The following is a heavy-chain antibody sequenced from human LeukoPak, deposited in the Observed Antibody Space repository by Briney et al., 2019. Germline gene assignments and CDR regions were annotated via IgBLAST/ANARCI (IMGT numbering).Heavy chain of an antibody. CDR2: IYYSGST. CDR1: GGSISSSNYY. J-gene: IGHJ5*02. V-gene: IGHV4-39*01. CDR3: ARVIDWFDP. Sequence: PSETLSLTCTVSGGSISSSNYYWGWIRQPPGKGLEWIGSIYYSGSTYYNPSLKSRVTISVDTSKNQFSLKLNSVTAADTAIYYCARVIDWFDPWGQGTLVTVSS. D-gene: IGHD2/OR15-2a*01.